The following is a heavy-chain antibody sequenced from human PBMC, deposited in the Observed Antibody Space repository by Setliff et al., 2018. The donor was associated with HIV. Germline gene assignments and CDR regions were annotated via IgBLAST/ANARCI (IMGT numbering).Heavy chain of an antibody. CDR1: GGSISSSNW. V-gene: IGHV4-4*02. D-gene: IGHD3-10*01. Sequence: SETLSLTCAVSGGSISSSNWWSWVRQPPGKGLEWIGEIYHSGSTNYNPSLKSRVTISIETSKNQFSLRVTSVTAADTALYYCARATGPGYYFDYWGQGTLVTVSS. CDR3: ARATGPGYYFDY. CDR2: IYHSGST. J-gene: IGHJ4*02.